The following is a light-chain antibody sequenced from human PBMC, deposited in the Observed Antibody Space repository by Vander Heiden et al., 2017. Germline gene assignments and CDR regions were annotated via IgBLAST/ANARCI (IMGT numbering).Light chain of an antibody. Sequence: DIQMTQSPSSVSASVGDRVTITCRASQGISSWLAWDQQKPGKAPKLLIYAASSLQSGVQLRFSGSGAGTDFTLTSRRRQNEDFETYEYQHYTKYTFGQGTKMEIK. V-gene: IGKV1-12*01. CDR3: QHYTKYT. J-gene: IGKJ2*01. CDR2: AAS. CDR1: QGISSW.